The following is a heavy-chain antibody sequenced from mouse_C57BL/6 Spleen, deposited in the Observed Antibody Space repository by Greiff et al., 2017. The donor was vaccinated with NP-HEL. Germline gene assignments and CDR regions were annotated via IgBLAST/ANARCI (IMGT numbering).Heavy chain of an antibody. CDR3: ARSSFYYYGSSFDY. Sequence: EVQLQQSGPELVKPGASVKISCKASGYTFTDYYMNWVKQSHGKSLEWIGDINPNNGGTSYNQKFKGKATLTVDKSSSTAYMELRSLTSEDSAVYYCARSSFYYYGSSFDYWGQGTTLTVSS. CDR2: INPNNGGT. V-gene: IGHV1-26*01. CDR1: GYTFTDYY. J-gene: IGHJ2*01. D-gene: IGHD1-1*01.